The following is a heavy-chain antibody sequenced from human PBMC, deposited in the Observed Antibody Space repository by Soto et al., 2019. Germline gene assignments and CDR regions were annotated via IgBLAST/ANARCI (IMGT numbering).Heavy chain of an antibody. V-gene: IGHV4-34*01. CDR1: GGSFSGCY. Sequence: PSETLSLTCAVYGGSFSGCYWSWIRQPPGKGLEWIGEINHSGSTNYNPSLKSRVTISVDTSKNQFSLKLSSVTAADTAVYYCARGGYSYGFYYYYGMDVWGQGTTVTVSS. CDR3: ARGGYSYGFYYYYGMDV. D-gene: IGHD5-18*01. CDR2: INHSGST. J-gene: IGHJ6*02.